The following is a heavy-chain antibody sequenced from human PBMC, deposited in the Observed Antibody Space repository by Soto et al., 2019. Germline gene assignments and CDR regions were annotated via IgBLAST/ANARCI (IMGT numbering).Heavy chain of an antibody. J-gene: IGHJ4*02. D-gene: IGHD2-2*01. V-gene: IGHV3-23*01. CDR1: GVRFNTYS. Sequence: GGPLRLACVAFGVRFNTYSMNWVRQAPGKGLEWVSALSDSGGTTFYADSVKGRFTISRDNSKNTLYLQMNSLRAEDTALYYCAKDSLYCGSSSCYEFDCWGQGTLVTVS. CDR3: AKDSLYCGSSSCYEFDC. CDR2: LSDSGGTT.